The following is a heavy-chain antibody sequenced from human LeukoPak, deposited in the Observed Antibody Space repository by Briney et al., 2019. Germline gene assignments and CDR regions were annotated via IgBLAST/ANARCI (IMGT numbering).Heavy chain of an antibody. J-gene: IGHJ4*02. CDR2: ISSSGSTI. Sequence: GGSLRLSCAASGFTFSIYEMNWVRQAPGKGLEWISYISSSGSTIFYADSVKGRFTISRDNAKNSLYLQMNSLRAEDTAVYYCAKDRRSGGSCYDYWGQGTLVTVSS. CDR1: GFTFSIYE. CDR3: AKDRRSGGSCYDY. D-gene: IGHD2-15*01. V-gene: IGHV3-48*03.